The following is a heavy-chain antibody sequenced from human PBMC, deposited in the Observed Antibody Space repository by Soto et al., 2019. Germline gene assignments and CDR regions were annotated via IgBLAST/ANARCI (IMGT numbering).Heavy chain of an antibody. CDR2: IYFSGST. CDR1: GASISQYY. D-gene: IGHD1-26*01. CDR3: AKDSISDRETFNFDS. V-gene: IGHV4-59*01. Sequence: PSETLSLTCTVSGASISQYYWSWIRQPPGKGLEWIGYIYFSGSTNYNPSLKSRVTTSVEMSKNQFSLKLSSVTAADTAFYYCAKDSISDRETFNFDSWGQGTLVTVSS. J-gene: IGHJ4*02.